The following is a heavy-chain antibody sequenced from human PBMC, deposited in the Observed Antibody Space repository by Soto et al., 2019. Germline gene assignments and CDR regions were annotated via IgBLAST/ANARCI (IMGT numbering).Heavy chain of an antibody. Sequence: QVHLVQSGAEEKKPGASVKVSCKASGYTFTSYDMHWVRQAPGQRLEWMGWINAGNGNTKYSQKFQGRVTITRDTTASTAYMELSSLRSEDTAVYYCASSYWSGGSCYADYYGMDVWGQGTTVTVSS. CDR3: ASSYWSGGSCYADYYGMDV. J-gene: IGHJ6*02. D-gene: IGHD2-15*01. V-gene: IGHV1-3*05. CDR1: GYTFTSYD. CDR2: INAGNGNT.